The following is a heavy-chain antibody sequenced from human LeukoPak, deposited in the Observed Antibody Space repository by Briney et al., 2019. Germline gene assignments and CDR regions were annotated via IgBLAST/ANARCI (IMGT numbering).Heavy chain of an antibody. Sequence: GGSLTLSCAASGFTFSSYAMSWVRPAPGEGLEWVTASSGSGGSTHYTDSVKSRFTISRDNSKNTLYLQMNSLRAEDTAVYCCAKDEGSYGFDYWGQGTLVTVSS. CDR2: SSGSGGST. CDR3: AKDEGSYGFDY. J-gene: IGHJ4*02. V-gene: IGHV3-23*01. D-gene: IGHD1-26*01. CDR1: GFTFSSYA.